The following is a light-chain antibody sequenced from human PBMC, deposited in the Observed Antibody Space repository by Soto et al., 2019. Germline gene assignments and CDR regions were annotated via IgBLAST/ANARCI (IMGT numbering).Light chain of an antibody. Sequence: DIQMTQSPSTLSASVGDRVTITCRASQSISKWLARYQQKPGKAPKVLIYKASSLESGVPSRFSGSGSGTEFTLTISSLQPDDFATYYCQQYNSYWTFGQGTKV. J-gene: IGKJ1*01. CDR1: QSISKW. CDR3: QQYNSYWT. V-gene: IGKV1-5*03. CDR2: KAS.